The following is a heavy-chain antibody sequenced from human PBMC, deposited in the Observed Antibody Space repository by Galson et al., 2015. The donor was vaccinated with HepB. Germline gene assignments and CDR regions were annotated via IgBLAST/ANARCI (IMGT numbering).Heavy chain of an antibody. J-gene: IGHJ4*02. Sequence: QSGAEVKKPGQSLKISCRGSGYNFPTYWIAWVRQTPGKGLEWMGVIYPGDSDTRYSPSFEGQVTFSADKSTNTAYVQWTSLKASDAAIYYCARRSDATGWTGFFDSWGQGTLVTVSS. CDR2: IYPGDSDT. V-gene: IGHV5-51*03. D-gene: IGHD1-1*01. CDR3: ARRSDATGWTGFFDS. CDR1: GYNFPTYW.